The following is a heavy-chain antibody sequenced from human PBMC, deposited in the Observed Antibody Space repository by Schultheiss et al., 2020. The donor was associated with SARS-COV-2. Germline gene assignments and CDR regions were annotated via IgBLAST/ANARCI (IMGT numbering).Heavy chain of an antibody. Sequence: SETLSLTCTVSGGSVSSGSYYWSWIRQPPGKGLEWIGYIYYSGSTYYNPSLKSRVTISVDTSKNQFSLKLSSVTAADTAVYYCARAVSSGYYYFDYWGQGSLVTVSS. J-gene: IGHJ4*02. V-gene: IGHV4-31*03. CDR1: GGSVSSGSYY. D-gene: IGHD6-19*01. CDR3: ARAVSSGYYYFDY. CDR2: IYYSGST.